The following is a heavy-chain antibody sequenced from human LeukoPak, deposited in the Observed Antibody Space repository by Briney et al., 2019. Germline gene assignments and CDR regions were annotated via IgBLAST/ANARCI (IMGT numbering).Heavy chain of an antibody. CDR3: AKDLHEYFFDY. CDR2: VNTGGGA. J-gene: IGHJ4*02. V-gene: IGHV3-23*01. Sequence: GGSLRLSCAASGFTFNNYAMSWVRQAPGKGLQWVATVNTGGGAYYAGSVKGGFTISRDNSRNTLYLQMNSLRAEDTALYYCAKDLHEYFFDYWGQGTLVIVSS. CDR1: GFTFNNYA.